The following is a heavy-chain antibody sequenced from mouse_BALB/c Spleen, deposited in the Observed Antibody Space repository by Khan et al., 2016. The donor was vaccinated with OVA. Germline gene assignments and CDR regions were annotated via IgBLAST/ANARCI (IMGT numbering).Heavy chain of an antibody. Sequence: VQLKQSGAELVRPGALVKLSCKASDFNIKDYYMHWVKQRPEQGLEWIGWIDPENGETVYDPKFQGKAIMTADTSSNTAYLQLSSLTSEDTAVYYCASSGYSAWFAYWGQGTLVTVSA. J-gene: IGHJ3*01. CDR1: DFNIKDYY. CDR3: ASSGYSAWFAY. V-gene: IGHV14-1*02. CDR2: IDPENGET.